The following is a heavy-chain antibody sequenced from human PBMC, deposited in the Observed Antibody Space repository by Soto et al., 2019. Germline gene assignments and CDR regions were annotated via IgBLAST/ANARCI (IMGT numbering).Heavy chain of an antibody. Sequence: SETLSLTCTVAGASVNRGGFSWSWIRQPPGKGLEWIGSISYSGSTTYYPSLRRRVTISVDTSKNPFSLRLNSVTAADTAIYFCARVWFLVVGSDFPTPLDFWGQGTLVTVSS. J-gene: IGHJ4*02. CDR2: ISYSGST. D-gene: IGHD2-15*01. V-gene: IGHV4-61*08. CDR1: GASVNRGGFS. CDR3: ARVWFLVVGSDFPTPLDF.